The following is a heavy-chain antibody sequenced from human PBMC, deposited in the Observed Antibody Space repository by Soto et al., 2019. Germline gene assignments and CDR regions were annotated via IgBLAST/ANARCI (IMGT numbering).Heavy chain of an antibody. Sequence: QVHLVESGGGVVQPGRSLRLSCAASGFTFSSYGMHWVRQAPGKGLEWVAVISYDGSNKYYADSVKGRFTISRDNSKNTLYLQMNSLRAEDTAVHYCAKDQTTVTPAGYYYYYMDVWGKGTTVAVSS. CDR2: ISYDGSNK. CDR3: AKDQTTVTPAGYYYYYMDV. J-gene: IGHJ6*03. D-gene: IGHD4-17*01. V-gene: IGHV3-30*18. CDR1: GFTFSSYG.